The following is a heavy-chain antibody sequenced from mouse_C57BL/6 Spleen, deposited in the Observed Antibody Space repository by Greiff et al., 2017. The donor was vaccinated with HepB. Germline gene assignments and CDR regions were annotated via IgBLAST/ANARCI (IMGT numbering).Heavy chain of an antibody. CDR2: IYPGSGNT. D-gene: IGHD1-1*01. Sequence: QVHVKQSGAELVRPGASVKLSCKASGYTFTDYYINWVKQRPGQGLEWIARIYPGSGNTYYNEKFKGKATLTAEKSSSTAYMQLSSLTSEDSAVYFCAREGGFITTGYFDVWGTGTTVTVSS. CDR1: GYTFTDYY. J-gene: IGHJ1*03. CDR3: AREGGFITTGYFDV. V-gene: IGHV1-76*01.